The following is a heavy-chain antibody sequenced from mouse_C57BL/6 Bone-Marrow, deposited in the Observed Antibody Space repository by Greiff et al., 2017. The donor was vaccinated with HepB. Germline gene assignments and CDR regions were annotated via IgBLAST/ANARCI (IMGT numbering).Heavy chain of an antibody. D-gene: IGHD1-1*01. CDR3: ARGGLRYAMDY. CDR2: IYPGSGNT. J-gene: IGHJ4*01. Sequence: QVPLQQSGAELVRPGASVKLSCKASGYTFTDYYINWVKPRPGQGLEWIARIYPGSGNTYYNEKFKGKATLTAEQASSTAYMQLSSLTSEDSAVYFCARGGLRYAMDYWGQGTSVTVSS. V-gene: IGHV1-76*01. CDR1: GYTFTDYY.